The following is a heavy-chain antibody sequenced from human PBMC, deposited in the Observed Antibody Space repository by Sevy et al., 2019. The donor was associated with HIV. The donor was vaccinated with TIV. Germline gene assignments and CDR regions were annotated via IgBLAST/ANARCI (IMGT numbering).Heavy chain of an antibody. J-gene: IGHJ5*02. CDR1: GFIFRNYS. V-gene: IGHV3-21*01. CDR3: ARDVRGSMIRGVIGWFDP. D-gene: IGHD3-10*01. Sequence: GGSLRLSCAASGFIFRNYSMNWVRQAPGKGLEWVASISGSSTYMNHAGSVKGRFTISRDNAKNSLYLQMNSLRGEDMVIYYCARDVRGSMIRGVIGWFDPWGRGTLVTVSS. CDR2: ISGSSTYM.